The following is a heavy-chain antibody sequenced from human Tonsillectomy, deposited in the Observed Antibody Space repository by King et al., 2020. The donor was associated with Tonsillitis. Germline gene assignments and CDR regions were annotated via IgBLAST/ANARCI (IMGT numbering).Heavy chain of an antibody. V-gene: IGHV1-46*03. D-gene: IGHD4-17*01. CDR1: GYTFTSYY. Sequence: QLVQSGAEVKKPGASVKVSCKGSGYTFTSYYMHWVRQAPGQGLEWMGIINPIGGSTTYAQKFQGRVTMTRDTSTSTLYMELSSLRSEDTAVYYCARGGGDYGWYFDLWGRGTLVTVSS. CDR2: INPIGGST. CDR3: ARGGGDYGWYFDL. J-gene: IGHJ2*01.